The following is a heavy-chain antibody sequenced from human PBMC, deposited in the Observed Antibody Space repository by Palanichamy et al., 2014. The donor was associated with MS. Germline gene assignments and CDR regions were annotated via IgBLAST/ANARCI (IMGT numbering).Heavy chain of an antibody. D-gene: IGHD2-2*01. CDR3: ARDGSSSSHLDY. V-gene: IGHV4-59*01. CDR1: GGSISSYC. CDR2: IYYSGST. Sequence: QVQLHESGPGLVKPSETLSLTCTVSGGSISSYCWSWIRQSPGKGLEWIGYIYYSGSTNYNPSLKSRVTISVDMSKNQFSLKLTSVTAADTAVYYCARDGSSSSHLDYWGQGTLVTVSS. J-gene: IGHJ4*02.